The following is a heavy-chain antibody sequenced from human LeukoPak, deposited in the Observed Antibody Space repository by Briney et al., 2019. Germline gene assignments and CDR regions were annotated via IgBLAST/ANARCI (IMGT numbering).Heavy chain of an antibody. CDR1: GFTFSNYN. CDR2: ISSSVSTK. V-gene: IGHV3-48*04. J-gene: IGHJ6*02. Sequence: WGSLRPSCAASGFTFSNYNMNWVRQAPGKGLEWVSYISSSVSTKYYADSVKGRFTISRDNAKNSLYLQMNSLRAEDTAVYYCARDAANYYDSSAAYYYVMDVWGQGTTLTVSS. D-gene: IGHD3-22*01. CDR3: ARDAANYYDSSAAYYYVMDV.